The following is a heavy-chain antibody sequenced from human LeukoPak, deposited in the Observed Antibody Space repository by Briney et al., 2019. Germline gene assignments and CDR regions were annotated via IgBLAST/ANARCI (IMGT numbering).Heavy chain of an antibody. CDR2: INSDGSST. CDR3: ARDDGSGSYDFVY. CDR1: GFTFSSYW. J-gene: IGHJ4*02. Sequence: GGSLRLSCAASGFTFSSYWMHWVRQAPGKGLVWVSRINSDGSSTIYADSVKGRFTISRDNAKNTLYLQMNSLRAEDTAVYYCARDDGSGSYDFVYWGQGTLVTVSS. V-gene: IGHV3-74*01. D-gene: IGHD3-10*01.